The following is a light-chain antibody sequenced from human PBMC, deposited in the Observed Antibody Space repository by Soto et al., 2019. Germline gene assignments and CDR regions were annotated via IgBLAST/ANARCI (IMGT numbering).Light chain of an antibody. Sequence: DILLTQSPATLSLSPGERATLSCRASQSVGSSLAWFQQKPGQAPRLLTYDASNRATGIPARFSGSGSGTDFTLTISSLEPEDFAVYYCQQRGSWPQLTFGGGTKVDIK. CDR2: DAS. CDR3: QQRGSWPQLT. CDR1: QSVGSS. V-gene: IGKV3-11*01. J-gene: IGKJ4*01.